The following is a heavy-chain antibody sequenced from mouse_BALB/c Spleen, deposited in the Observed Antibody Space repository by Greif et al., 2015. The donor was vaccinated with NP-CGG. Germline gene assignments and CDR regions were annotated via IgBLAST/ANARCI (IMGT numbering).Heavy chain of an antibody. Sequence: QVQLQQSGAELVMPGASVKMSCKASGYTFTDYWMHWAKQRPGQGLEWIGAIDTSDSYTSYNQKFKGKATLTVDESSSTAYMQLSSLTSEDSAVYYCAREGIITTVYFDYWGQGTTLTVSS. CDR3: AREGIITTVYFDY. D-gene: IGHD1-1*01. CDR2: IDTSDSYT. CDR1: GYTFTDYW. J-gene: IGHJ2*01. V-gene: IGHV1-69*01.